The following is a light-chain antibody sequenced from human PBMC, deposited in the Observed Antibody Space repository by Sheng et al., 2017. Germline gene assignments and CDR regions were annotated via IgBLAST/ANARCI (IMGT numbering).Light chain of an antibody. CDR3: QQSFSFPYT. J-gene: IGKJ2*01. V-gene: IGKV1-39*01. Sequence: DIQMTQSPSSLSASVGDRVTITCRASQTISTYVNWYQQKPGKAPNLLIYATSVLQSGVPSMFTGSGSGSDFTLNINSLQSEDFATYYCQQSFSFPYTFGQGTKLEIK. CDR1: QTISTY. CDR2: ATS.